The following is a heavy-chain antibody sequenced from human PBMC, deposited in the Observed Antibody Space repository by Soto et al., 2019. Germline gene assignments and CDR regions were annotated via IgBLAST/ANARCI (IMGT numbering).Heavy chain of an antibody. D-gene: IGHD2-2*01. CDR1: GGTXSGYS. Sequence: SVKVSCKASGGTXSGYSISWVRQAPGQRLEWMGRLIPILGIVNYAQKFQGRVTITVDKSTRTAYMELSSLRSEDTAVYYCARGVDCSGTSCYDDFWGQGTLVTVSS. J-gene: IGHJ4*02. CDR2: LIPILGIV. V-gene: IGHV1-69*02. CDR3: ARGVDCSGTSCYDDF.